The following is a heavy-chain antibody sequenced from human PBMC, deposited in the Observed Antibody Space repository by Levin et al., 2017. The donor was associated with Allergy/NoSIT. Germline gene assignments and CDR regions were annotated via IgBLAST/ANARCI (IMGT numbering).Heavy chain of an antibody. V-gene: IGHV4-4*07. D-gene: IGHD6-19*01. Sequence: PSETLSLTCTVSGGSISTYYWSWIRQPAGKGLEWIGRIHSSGSTNYNPSLKSRVTMSVDTSNNHFSLKLTSVTAAATAVYYCARGLAGYSSPRAGGHYYGMDVWGQGTPVTVSS. CDR3: ARGLAGYSSPRAGGHYYGMDV. CDR2: IHSSGST. CDR1: GGSISTYY. J-gene: IGHJ6*02.